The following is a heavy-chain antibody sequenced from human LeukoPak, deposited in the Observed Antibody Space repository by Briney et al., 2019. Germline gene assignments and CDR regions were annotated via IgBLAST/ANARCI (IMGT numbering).Heavy chain of an antibody. CDR2: IYYSGST. V-gene: IGHV4-39*01. CDR3: ARHGLRLEMATILPDYFDY. Sequence: SETLSLTCTVSGGSISSSSYYWGWIRQPPGKGLEWIGSIYYSGSTYYNPSLKSRVTISVDTSKNQFSLKLSSVTAADTAVYYCARHGLRLEMATILPDYFDYWGQGTLVTVSS. D-gene: IGHD5-24*01. CDR1: GGSISSSSYY. J-gene: IGHJ4*02.